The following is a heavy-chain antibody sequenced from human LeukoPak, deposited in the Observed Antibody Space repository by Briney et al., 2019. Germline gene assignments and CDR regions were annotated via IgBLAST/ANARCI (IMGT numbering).Heavy chain of an antibody. CDR1: GFTFSSYS. CDR2: ISYDGSNK. D-gene: IGHD3-22*01. Sequence: GGSLRLSCAASGFTFSSYSMNWVRQAPGKGLEWVAVISYDGSNKYYADSVKGRFTISRDNSKNTLYLQMNSLRAEDTAVYYCARGRGYDSSGYPFDYWGQGTLVTVSS. V-gene: IGHV3-30*03. J-gene: IGHJ4*02. CDR3: ARGRGYDSSGYPFDY.